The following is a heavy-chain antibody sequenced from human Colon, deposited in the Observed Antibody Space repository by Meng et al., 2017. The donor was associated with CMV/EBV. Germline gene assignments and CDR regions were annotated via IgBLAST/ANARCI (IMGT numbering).Heavy chain of an antibody. V-gene: IGHV1-2*02. CDR1: GYTFTDYY. Sequence: ASVKVSCKASGYTFTDYYLHWVRQAPGQGLEWMGWINPNGGGTDYAQTFQGRVLMTWDASVTTAYLELYRLTSDDTAVYYCARVKCGTTSCSQGLDPWGQGTLVIVSS. J-gene: IGHJ5*02. CDR3: ARVKCGTTSCSQGLDP. CDR2: INPNGGGT. D-gene: IGHD2-2*01.